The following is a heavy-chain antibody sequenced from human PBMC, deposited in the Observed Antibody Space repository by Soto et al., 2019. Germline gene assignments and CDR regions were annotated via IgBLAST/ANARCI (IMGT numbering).Heavy chain of an antibody. Sequence: QVQLQESGPGLVKPSQTLTLTCNVSGGSISSCNYYWSWLRQPPGKGLEWSAYISYTGSTYHSPSLKSRVTISVDASKNLFSLRLSSVTAADTAVYYCARDDGSGSSHWGQGTLLTVSS. CDR3: ARDDGSGSSH. CDR2: ISYTGST. J-gene: IGHJ4*02. V-gene: IGHV4-30-4*01. D-gene: IGHD3-10*01. CDR1: GGSISSCNYY.